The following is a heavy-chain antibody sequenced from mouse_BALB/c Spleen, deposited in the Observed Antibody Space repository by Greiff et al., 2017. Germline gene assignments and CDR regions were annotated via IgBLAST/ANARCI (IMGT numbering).Heavy chain of an antibody. Sequence: EVQLVESGGGLVKPGGSLKLSCAASGFTFSDYYMYWVRQTPEKRLEWVATISDGGSYTYYPDSVKGRFTISRDNAKNNLYLQMSSLKSEDTAMYYCARDQDYGSSYGYFDVWGAGTTVTVSS. CDR3: ARDQDYGSSYGYFDV. V-gene: IGHV5-4*02. CDR2: ISDGGSYT. CDR1: GFTFSDYY. J-gene: IGHJ1*01. D-gene: IGHD1-1*01.